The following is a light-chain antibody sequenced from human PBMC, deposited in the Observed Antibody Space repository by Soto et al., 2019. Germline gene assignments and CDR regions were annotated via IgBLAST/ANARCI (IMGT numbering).Light chain of an antibody. CDR3: QQRSNWIT. Sequence: EIVMTQSPSTLSVSQGERATLSCRASQSVSNNFVAWYQQKPGQAPRLLIYGASNRATGIPDRFSGSGSGTDFTLTISSLEPEDFAVYYCQQRSNWITFGQGTRLEIK. CDR1: QSVSNNF. CDR2: GAS. V-gene: IGKV3D-20*02. J-gene: IGKJ5*01.